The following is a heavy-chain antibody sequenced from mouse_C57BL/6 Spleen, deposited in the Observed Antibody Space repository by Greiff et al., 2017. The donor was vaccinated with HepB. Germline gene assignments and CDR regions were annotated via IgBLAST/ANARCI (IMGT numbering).Heavy chain of an antibody. Sequence: VQLQQSGAELVRPGASVTLSCTASGYTFPDYELHWVKQTPVHGLEWIGAIDPETGGTAYNQKFKGKAILTADKSSSTAYMELRSLTSEDSAVYYCTTLPTYYAMDYWGQGTSVTVSS. CDR3: TTLPTYYAMDY. D-gene: IGHD1-1*01. V-gene: IGHV1-15*01. CDR2: IDPETGGT. CDR1: GYTFPDYE. J-gene: IGHJ4*01.